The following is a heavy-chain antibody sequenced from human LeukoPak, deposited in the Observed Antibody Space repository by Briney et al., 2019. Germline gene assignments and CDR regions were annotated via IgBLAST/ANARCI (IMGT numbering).Heavy chain of an antibody. Sequence: SETLSLTCAVCSGSISSGSCYWSWIRQPAGKGLEWIGRIYTSGSTNYNPSLKSRVTISVDTSKNQFSLKLSSVTAADTAVYYCARDRFYCGGDCPPYYFDHWGQGTLVTVSS. J-gene: IGHJ4*02. V-gene: IGHV4-61*02. CDR2: IYTSGST. CDR1: SGSISSGSCY. CDR3: ARDRFYCGGDCPPYYFDH. D-gene: IGHD2-21*02.